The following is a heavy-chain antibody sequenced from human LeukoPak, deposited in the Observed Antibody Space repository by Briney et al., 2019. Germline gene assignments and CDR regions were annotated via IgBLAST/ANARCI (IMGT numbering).Heavy chain of an antibody. V-gene: IGHV3-74*01. D-gene: IGHD6-19*01. J-gene: IGHJ4*02. Sequence: GGSLRLSCGASGFSFSSYWMHWVRQAPGKGLMWVSRVNNDGSSTTYADSVEGRFTISRDNARNTLYLQMNSLRAEDTAVYYCARSSYPYYFDYWGQGTLDTVSS. CDR1: GFSFSSYW. CDR3: ARSSYPYYFDY. CDR2: VNNDGSST.